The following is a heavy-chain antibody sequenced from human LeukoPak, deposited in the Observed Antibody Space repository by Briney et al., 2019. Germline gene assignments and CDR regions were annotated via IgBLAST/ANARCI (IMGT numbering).Heavy chain of an antibody. CDR1: GYTFTIYG. CDR2: ISGYNDKT. CDR3: AREGSGYWFDP. Sequence: GPSVKVSCKASGYTFTIYGISWVRQAPGQGLEWKGWISGYNDKTNYAQKLQGRVTMTSDASTRPAYMELRSLRSDDTAVYYCAREGSGYWFDPWGQGTLVTVYS. J-gene: IGHJ5*02. D-gene: IGHD1-14*01. V-gene: IGHV1-18*01.